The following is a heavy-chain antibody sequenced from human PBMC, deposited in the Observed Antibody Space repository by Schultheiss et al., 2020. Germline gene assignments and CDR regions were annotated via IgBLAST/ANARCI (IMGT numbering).Heavy chain of an antibody. Sequence: GGSLRLSCAASGFTFSSYSMNWVRQAPGKGLEWVSSISSSSSYIYYADSVKGRFTISRDNAKNSLYLQMNSLRAEDTAVYYCARGGRLPTVDFDIWGQGTMVTVSS. CDR1: GFTFSSYS. CDR3: ARGGRLPTVDFDI. J-gene: IGHJ3*02. CDR2: ISSSSSYI. V-gene: IGHV3-21*01. D-gene: IGHD4-17*01.